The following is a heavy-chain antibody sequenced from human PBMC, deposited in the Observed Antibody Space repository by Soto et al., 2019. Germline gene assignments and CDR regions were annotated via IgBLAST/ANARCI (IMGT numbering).Heavy chain of an antibody. V-gene: IGHV4-31*03. CDR3: ARGGYSSSWP. Sequence: QVQLQESGPGLVKPSQTLSLTCTVSGGSISSGGYYWSWIRQHPGKGLEWIGYIYYSGSTYYNPSLKNRVTIPVEASKHQFSLKLSSVAAADTAVYDCARGGYSSSWPWGKGTLFTVSS. CDR1: GGSISSGGYY. D-gene: IGHD6-13*01. J-gene: IGHJ5*02. CDR2: IYYSGST.